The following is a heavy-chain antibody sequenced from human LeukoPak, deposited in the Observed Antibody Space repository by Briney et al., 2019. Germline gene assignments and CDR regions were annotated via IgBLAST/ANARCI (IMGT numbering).Heavy chain of an antibody. J-gene: IGHJ6*03. CDR1: GFTFSSYA. D-gene: IGHD2-21*01. CDR2: ISGSGGST. V-gene: IGHV3-23*01. Sequence: GGSLRLSCAASGFTFSSYAMSWVRQAPGKGLEWVSAISGSGGSTYYADSVKGRFTTSRDNSKNTLYLQMNSLRAEDTAVYYCAKDVAHYYYYYMDVWGKGTTVTVSS. CDR3: AKDVAHYYYYYMDV.